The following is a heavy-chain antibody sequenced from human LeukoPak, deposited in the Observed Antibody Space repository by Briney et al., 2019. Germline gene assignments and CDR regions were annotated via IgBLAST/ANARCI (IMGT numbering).Heavy chain of an antibody. CDR1: GYSISSGYY. Sequence: PSETLSLTCTVSGYSISSGYYWGWIRQPPGKGLEWIGSIYHSGSTYYNPSLKSRVTISVDTSKNQFSLKLSSVTAADTAVYYCARDPMVRGGFPTWGQGTLVTVSS. CDR3: ARDPMVRGGFPT. CDR2: IYHSGST. V-gene: IGHV4-38-2*02. D-gene: IGHD3-10*01. J-gene: IGHJ4*02.